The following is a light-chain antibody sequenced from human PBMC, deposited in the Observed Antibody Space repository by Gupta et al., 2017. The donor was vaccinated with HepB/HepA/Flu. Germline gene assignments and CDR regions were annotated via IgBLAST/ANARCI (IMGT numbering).Light chain of an antibody. CDR3: QQRSNWPRS. V-gene: IGKV3-11*01. CDR2: DAS. CDR1: RSVSIY. Sequence: EIVLTQSPATLSLSPGERATLSCRASRSVSIYLAWYQQKPGQPPRLLIYDASNWATGIPARFSGRGSVTXFTLTIXSREPADFAVYYCQQRSNWPRSFGXGTKVEIK. J-gene: IGKJ2*04.